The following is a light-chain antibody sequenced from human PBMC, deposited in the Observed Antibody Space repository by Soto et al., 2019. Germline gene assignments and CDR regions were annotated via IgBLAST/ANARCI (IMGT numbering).Light chain of an antibody. Sequence: DIQRTQSPYSLSAAVVDRVTIACRASQNINTYLNWYQQKPGKAPKLLMFDAASLQSGVPSRFSGSGSRTDFTLTITSLQPEDFATYYCQQTSSAPFTFGPGTKVDIK. CDR2: DAA. CDR1: QNINTY. CDR3: QQTSSAPFT. V-gene: IGKV1-39*01. J-gene: IGKJ3*01.